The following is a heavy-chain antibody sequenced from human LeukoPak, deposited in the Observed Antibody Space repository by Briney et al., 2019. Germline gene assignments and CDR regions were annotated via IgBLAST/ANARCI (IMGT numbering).Heavy chain of an antibody. J-gene: IGHJ4*02. Sequence: GGSVSLFCAACGFTFSICHVLWVRRARGKGGEGVTYLWCGGSNKYYADSVKGRFTISRDNSKNTLYVEMNSLRAEDTAVYYCAKRGYRPYFDYWGQGTLVTVSS. CDR3: AKRGYRPYFDY. CDR1: GFTFSICH. CDR2: LWCGGSNK. V-gene: IGHV3-30*02. D-gene: IGHD5-18*01.